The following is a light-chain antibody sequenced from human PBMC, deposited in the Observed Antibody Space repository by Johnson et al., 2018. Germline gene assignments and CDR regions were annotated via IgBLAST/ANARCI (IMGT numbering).Light chain of an antibody. CDR1: SSNIGHNY. J-gene: IGLJ1*01. V-gene: IGLV1-51*02. CDR2: ENN. Sequence: QSVLTQPPSVSAAPGQKVTISCSGSSSNIGHNYVSSYQHLPGTAPILLFYENNTLPPRIPDRFSCSNSGTSATLGITVLRTGDEADYYCGTGDSSVSAGNVCGTGTKVTVL. CDR3: GTGDSSVSAGNV.